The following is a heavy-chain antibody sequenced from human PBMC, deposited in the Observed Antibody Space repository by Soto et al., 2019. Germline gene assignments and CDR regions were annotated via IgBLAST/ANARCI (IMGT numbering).Heavy chain of an antibody. J-gene: IGHJ4*02. CDR2: ISYDGSNK. CDR3: AKTLWFGESAFDY. V-gene: IGHV3-30*18. Sequence: GSLRLSCAASGFTFSSYGMHWVRQAPGKGLEWVAVISYDGSNKYYADSVKGRFTISRDNSKNTLYLQMNSLRAEDTAVYYCAKTLWFGESAFDYWGQGTLVTVSS. D-gene: IGHD3-10*01. CDR1: GFTFSSYG.